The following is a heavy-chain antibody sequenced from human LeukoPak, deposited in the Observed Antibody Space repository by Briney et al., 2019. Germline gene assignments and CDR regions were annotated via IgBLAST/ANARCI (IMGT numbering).Heavy chain of an antibody. Sequence: SVKVSCKDSGGTFSSYAIRWVRQAPGQGLEWMGGIIPIFGTANYAQKFQGRVTITADESTSTAYMELSSLRSEDTAVYYCARAQTGTTTPVDYWGQGTLVTVSS. J-gene: IGHJ4*02. V-gene: IGHV1-69*01. CDR2: IIPIFGTA. CDR1: GGTFSSYA. D-gene: IGHD1-1*01. CDR3: ARAQTGTTTPVDY.